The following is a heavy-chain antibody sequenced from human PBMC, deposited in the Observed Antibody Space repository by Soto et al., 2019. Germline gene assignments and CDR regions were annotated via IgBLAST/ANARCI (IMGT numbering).Heavy chain of an antibody. J-gene: IGHJ4*02. V-gene: IGHV3-21*01. CDR2: ISGLISET. D-gene: IGHD2-21*01. Sequence: GWSXRLSWSCSVFNLLIYRMKLFRHAPGKGLEWVSSISGLISETYYADSLNGRFTVSRDNAKNSLYLQMTSLKVEDTAIYYCTRDTFECGGQRDVAYRGRGTLV. CDR3: TRDTFECGGQRDVAY. CDR1: VFNLLIYR.